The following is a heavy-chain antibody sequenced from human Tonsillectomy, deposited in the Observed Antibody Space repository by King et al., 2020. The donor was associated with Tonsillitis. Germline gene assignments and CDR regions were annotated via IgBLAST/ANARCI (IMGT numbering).Heavy chain of an antibody. Sequence: QLVQSGGDLVQPGGSLRLSCAASGFTFSSYGMSWVRQAPGKGLDWVSVIYSVGSSTYYADSVKGRFTISRDNSKNTLYLQMNSLRAEDTAVYFCARLSSSGWYPFDYWGQGTLVTVSS. J-gene: IGHJ4*02. CDR2: IYSVGSST. CDR3: ARLSSSGWYPFDY. V-gene: IGHV3-23*03. CDR1: GFTFSSYG. D-gene: IGHD6-19*01.